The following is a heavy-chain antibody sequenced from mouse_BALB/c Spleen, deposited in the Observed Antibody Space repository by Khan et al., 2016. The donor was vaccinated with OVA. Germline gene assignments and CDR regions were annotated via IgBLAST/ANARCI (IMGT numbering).Heavy chain of an antibody. D-gene: IGHD1-1*01. Sequence: QLEESGPGLVKPSQTVSLTCTVTGISITSGNYRWSWIRQFPGNKLEWIGNIYYSGTVTYNPSLTSRTTITRDTSKNQFFLEMNSLTAEDTATYYCARDYGSLYWFFDVWGAGTTVTVS. CDR1: GISITSGNYR. CDR2: IYYSGTV. V-gene: IGHV3-5*02. J-gene: IGHJ1*01. CDR3: ARDYGSLYWFFDV.